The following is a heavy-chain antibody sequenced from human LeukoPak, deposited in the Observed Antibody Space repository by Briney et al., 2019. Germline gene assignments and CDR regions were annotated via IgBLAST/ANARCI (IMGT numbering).Heavy chain of an antibody. D-gene: IGHD6-19*01. CDR1: GYTFTGYY. Sequence: ASVKVSCKASGYTFTGYYMHWVRQAPGQGLEWMGWINPNSGGTNYAQKFQGRVTMTRDTSISTAYMELSRLRSDDTAVYYCATHPSYSSGWFSPLDAFDIWGQGTMVTVSS. J-gene: IGHJ3*02. CDR2: INPNSGGT. V-gene: IGHV1-2*02. CDR3: ATHPSYSSGWFSPLDAFDI.